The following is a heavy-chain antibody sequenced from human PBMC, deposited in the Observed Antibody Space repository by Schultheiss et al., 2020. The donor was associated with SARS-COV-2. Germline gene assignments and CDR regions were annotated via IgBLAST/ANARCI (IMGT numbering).Heavy chain of an antibody. J-gene: IGHJ6*02. CDR2: ISSSGSTI. CDR3: ARDYQGANYYDSYCGMDV. D-gene: IGHD3-10*01. Sequence: GESLKISCAASGFTFSDYYMSWIRQAPGKGLEWVSYISSSGSTIYYADSVKGRFTISRDNAKNSLYLQMNSLRAEDTAVYYCARDYQGANYYDSYCGMDVWGQGTTVTVSS. CDR1: GFTFSDYY. V-gene: IGHV3-11*01.